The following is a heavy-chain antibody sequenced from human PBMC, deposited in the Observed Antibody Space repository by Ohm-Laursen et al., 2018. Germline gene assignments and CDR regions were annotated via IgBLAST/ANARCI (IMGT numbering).Heavy chain of an antibody. V-gene: IGHV3-23*01. CDR3: AKQWLLNYYGMDV. J-gene: IGHJ6*02. CDR1: GFTFSSYA. Sequence: SLRLSCAASGFTFSSYAMNWVRQAPGKGLEWVSAISDSGGTYNADSVKGRFTISRDNSKNTLYLQMNSLRAEDTALYYCAKQWLLNYYGMDVWGQGTTVTVSS. D-gene: IGHD6-19*01. CDR2: ISDSGGT.